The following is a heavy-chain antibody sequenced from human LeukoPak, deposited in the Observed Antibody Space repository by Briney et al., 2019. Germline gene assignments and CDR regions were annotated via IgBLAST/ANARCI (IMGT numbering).Heavy chain of an antibody. D-gene: IGHD6-13*01. V-gene: IGHV3-23*01. CDR3: AKDSEIAAAGSYWYFDL. J-gene: IGHJ2*01. Sequence: GESLRLSCAASGFSFSTNAMSWVRQAPGKGLEWVSAISGSGGSTYYADSVKGRFSISRDNSKNTLYLQMNSLRAEDTAVYYCAKDSEIAAAGSYWYFDLWGRGTLVTVSS. CDR2: ISGSGGST. CDR1: GFSFSTNA.